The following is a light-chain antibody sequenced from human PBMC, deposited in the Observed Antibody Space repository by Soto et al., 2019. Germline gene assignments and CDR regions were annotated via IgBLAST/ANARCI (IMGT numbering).Light chain of an antibody. CDR3: QKYNSAPLT. V-gene: IGKV1-27*01. J-gene: IGKJ4*01. CDR1: QGISSY. Sequence: DIQMTQSPSSLSASVGDRVTITVRASQGISSYLNWYQQKPGKVPKLLIYAASTLQSGVPSRFSGSGYGTDFTLIISSLQPEDVATYFCQKYNSAPLTFGGGTKVDIK. CDR2: AAS.